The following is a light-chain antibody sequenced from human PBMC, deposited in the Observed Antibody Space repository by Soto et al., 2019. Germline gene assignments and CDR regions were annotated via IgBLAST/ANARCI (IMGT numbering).Light chain of an antibody. V-gene: IGKV1-5*01. CDR1: RSISNW. Sequence: DIQMTQSPSTLSASVGDRVTITCRASRSISNWLAWYQQRPGIAPQLLIFDASILQSGVPSRFSGSGSGTEFTLSISRLQTDDFATYDCQQYGSFSPITFGGGTKVDIK. CDR3: QQYGSFSPIT. J-gene: IGKJ4*01. CDR2: DAS.